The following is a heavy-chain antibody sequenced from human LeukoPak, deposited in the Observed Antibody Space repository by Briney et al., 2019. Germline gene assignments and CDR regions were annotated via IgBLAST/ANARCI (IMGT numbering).Heavy chain of an antibody. J-gene: IGHJ4*02. D-gene: IGHD1-26*01. Sequence: SHTLSLTCTVSIDPISSYYWSWIRQPPGKGLELIGNISNSGSTNYNHSLKSRVTISVDTSKNQFSLKLSSVTAADTAVYYWGSGHPNARGAPGWAAPPPSYFDYWGQGTLVTVSS. CDR2: ISNSGST. V-gene: IGHV4-59*07. CDR3: GSGHPNARGAPGWAAPPPSYFDY. CDR1: IDPISSYY.